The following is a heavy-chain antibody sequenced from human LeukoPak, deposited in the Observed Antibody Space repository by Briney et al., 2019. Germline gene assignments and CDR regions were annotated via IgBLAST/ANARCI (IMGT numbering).Heavy chain of an antibody. Sequence: ASVKVSCKGSGYTFTNYAIHWVRQAPGQSLEWLGWINPGNGDTKYLQDFQGRVTINTDTSAATAYVELNSLTSEDTAVYYCARDRWHCRVNCDSVYYFALDVWGQGTTVNVSS. CDR3: ARDRWHCRVNCDSVYYFALDV. D-gene: IGHD2-15*01. CDR1: GYTFTNYA. V-gene: IGHV1-3*01. J-gene: IGHJ6*02. CDR2: INPGNGDT.